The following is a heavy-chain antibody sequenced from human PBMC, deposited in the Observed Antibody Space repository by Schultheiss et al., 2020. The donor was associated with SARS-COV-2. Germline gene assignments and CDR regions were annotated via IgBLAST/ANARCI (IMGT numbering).Heavy chain of an antibody. J-gene: IGHJ6*02. V-gene: IGHV3-53*01. D-gene: IGHD1-26*01. CDR2: IYSDATT. CDR1: EFSVSSNY. Sequence: GGSLRLSCAASEFSVSSNYMSWVRQAPGKGLECVSVIYSDATTSYADSVRGRFTISRDNSKDTLYLQMNSLRAEDTAVYYCARDAGATLYYYYGMDVWGQGTTVTVSS. CDR3: ARDAGATLYYYYGMDV.